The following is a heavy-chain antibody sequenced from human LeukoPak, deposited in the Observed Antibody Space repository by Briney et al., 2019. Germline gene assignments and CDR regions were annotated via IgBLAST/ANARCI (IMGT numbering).Heavy chain of an antibody. D-gene: IGHD3-3*01. V-gene: IGHV3-23*01. CDR3: AKASKDFWSGYHEYFQH. CDR2: ISGSGGST. CDR1: GFTFSCYA. J-gene: IGHJ1*01. Sequence: GGSLRLSCAASGFTFSCYAMSWVRQAPGKGLEWVSAISGSGGSTYYADSVKGRFTISRDNSKNTLYLQMNSLRAEDTAVYYCAKASKDFWSGYHEYFQHWGQGTLVTVSS.